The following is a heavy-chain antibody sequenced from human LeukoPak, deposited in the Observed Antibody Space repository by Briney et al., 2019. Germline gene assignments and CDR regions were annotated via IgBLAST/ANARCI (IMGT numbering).Heavy chain of an antibody. D-gene: IGHD3-9*01. J-gene: IGHJ6*04. Sequence: GGSLRLSCEASGFTFSSYGMHWVRQAQGKGLEWVAVIWYDGSNKYYADSVKGRFTISRDNSKNTLYLQMNSLRAEDTAVYYCARDRIDILTGYPPHGMDVWGKGPTVTVSS. CDR2: IWYDGSNK. CDR3: ARDRIDILTGYPPHGMDV. V-gene: IGHV3-33*01. CDR1: GFTFSSYG.